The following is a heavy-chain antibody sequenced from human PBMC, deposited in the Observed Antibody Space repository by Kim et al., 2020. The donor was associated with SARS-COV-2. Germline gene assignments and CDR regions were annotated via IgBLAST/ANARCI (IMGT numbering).Heavy chain of an antibody. J-gene: IGHJ4*02. CDR2: IYYSGST. V-gene: IGHV4-39*01. CDR1: GGSISSSSYY. CDR3: ARHSRIVVVPAANLA. Sequence: SETLSLTCTVSGGSISSSSYYWGWIRQPPGKGLEWIGSIYYSGSTYYNPSLKSRVTISVDTSKNQFSLKLSSVTAADTAVYYCARHSRIVVVPAANLAWGQGTLVVVSA. D-gene: IGHD2-2*01.